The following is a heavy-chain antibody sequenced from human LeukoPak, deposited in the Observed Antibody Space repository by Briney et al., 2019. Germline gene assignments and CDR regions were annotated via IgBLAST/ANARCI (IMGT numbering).Heavy chain of an antibody. Sequence: PGGSLRLSCAASGFTFSDYYMSWIRQAPGKGLEWVSSISSSSSYIYYADSVKGRFTISRDNAKNSLYLQMNSLRAEDTAVYYCARGWGHSGYDPIDYWGQGTLVTVSS. D-gene: IGHD5-12*01. CDR2: ISSSSSYI. CDR1: GFTFSDYY. J-gene: IGHJ4*02. CDR3: ARGWGHSGYDPIDY. V-gene: IGHV3-11*06.